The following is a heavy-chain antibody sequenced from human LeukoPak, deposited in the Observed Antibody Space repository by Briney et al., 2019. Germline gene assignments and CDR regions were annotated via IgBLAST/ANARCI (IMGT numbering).Heavy chain of an antibody. D-gene: IGHD3-10*01. CDR3: ARARTHYYGSGSPPCY. J-gene: IGHJ4*02. V-gene: IGHV1-2*02. CDR2: INPNSGGT. Sequence: ASVKVSCKASGYTFTGYYMHWVRQAPGQGLEWMGWINPNSGGTNYAQKFQGRVTMTRDTSISTAYMELSRLRSDDTAVYYCARARTHYYGSGSPPCYWGQGTLVTVSS. CDR1: GYTFTGYY.